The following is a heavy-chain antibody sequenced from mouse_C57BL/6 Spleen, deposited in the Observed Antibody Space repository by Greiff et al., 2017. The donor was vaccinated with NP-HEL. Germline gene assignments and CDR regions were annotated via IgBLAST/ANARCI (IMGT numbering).Heavy chain of an antibody. J-gene: IGHJ3*01. D-gene: IGHD4-1*01. CDR2: IYPRSGNT. CDR3: ARTSNWDEGGFAY. V-gene: IGHV1-81*01. Sequence: VQGVESGAELARPGASVKLSCKASGYTFTSYGISWVKQRTGQGLEWIGEIYPRSGNTYYNEKFKGKATLTADKSSSTAYMELRSLTAEDSAVYFCARTSNWDEGGFAYWGQGTLVTVSA. CDR1: GYTFTSYG.